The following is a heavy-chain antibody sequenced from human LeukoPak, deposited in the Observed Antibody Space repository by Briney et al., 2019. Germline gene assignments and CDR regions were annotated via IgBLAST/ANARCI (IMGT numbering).Heavy chain of an antibody. CDR3: ARIIVVVPAAISWFGP. V-gene: IGHV4-59*11. J-gene: IGHJ5*02. CDR1: GGSISSHY. Sequence: SETLSLTCTVSGGSISSHYWSWIRQPPGKGLEWIGYIYYSGSTNYNPSLKSRVTISVDTSKNQFSLKLSSVTAADTAVYYCARIIVVVPAAISWFGPWGQGTLVTVSS. D-gene: IGHD2-2*01. CDR2: IYYSGST.